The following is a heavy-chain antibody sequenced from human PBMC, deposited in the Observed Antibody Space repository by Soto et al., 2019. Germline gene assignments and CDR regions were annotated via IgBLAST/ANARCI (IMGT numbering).Heavy chain of an antibody. Sequence: SETLSLTCTVSGGSISSGGYYWSWIRQHPGKGLEWIGYIYYSGSTYYNPSLKSRVTISVDTSKNQFSLRLSSVTAADTAVYYCASSTIYYGSGDFDYWGQGTLVTVSS. J-gene: IGHJ4*02. CDR3: ASSTIYYGSGDFDY. CDR2: IYYSGST. CDR1: GGSISSGGYY. V-gene: IGHV4-31*03. D-gene: IGHD3-10*01.